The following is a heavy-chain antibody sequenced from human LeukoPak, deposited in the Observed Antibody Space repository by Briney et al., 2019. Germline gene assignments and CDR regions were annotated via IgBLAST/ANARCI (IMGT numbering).Heavy chain of an antibody. D-gene: IGHD3-16*01. J-gene: IGHJ3*02. CDR1: GFTFSNYA. V-gene: IGHV3-64*01. Sequence: QPGGSLRLSCAASGFTFSNYAMHWVRQAPGKRLEYVSAISSNGGSTYYANSVKGGFTISRDKSKNTVCLKMGSLRAEDMAVYYCARETRRGDAFDIWGQGTMVTVSS. CDR2: ISSNGGST. CDR3: ARETRRGDAFDI.